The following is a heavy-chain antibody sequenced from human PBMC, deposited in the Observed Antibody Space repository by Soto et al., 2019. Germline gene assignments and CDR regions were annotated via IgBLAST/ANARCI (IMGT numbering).Heavy chain of an antibody. V-gene: IGHV4-59*01. CDR2: VYIGNP. CDR3: ATYNYNALFDY. D-gene: IGHD1-20*01. J-gene: IGHJ4*02. CDR1: GDSINNYH. Sequence: SETLSLTCTISGDSINNYHWIWIRQPPGKGLEWVAYVYIGNPHYNPSLNNRVTISVDTSENQFSLNMISVTAADTAVYYCATYNYNALFDYWGRGTLVTVSS.